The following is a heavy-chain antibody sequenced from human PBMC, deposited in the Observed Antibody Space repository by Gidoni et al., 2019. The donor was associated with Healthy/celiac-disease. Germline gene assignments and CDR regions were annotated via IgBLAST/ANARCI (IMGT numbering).Heavy chain of an antibody. CDR1: GGSLSSYY. CDR2: IYYSGST. Sequence: QVQLQESGPGLVKPSETLSLTCTVSGGSLSSYYWSWIRQPPGKGLEWIGYIYYSGSTNYNPPLKSRVTISVDTSKNQFSLKLSSVTAADTAVYYCARNPQYKDVLRYFDWDSGDAFDIWGQGTMVTVSS. J-gene: IGHJ3*02. CDR3: ARNPQYKDVLRYFDWDSGDAFDI. V-gene: IGHV4-59*01. D-gene: IGHD3-9*01.